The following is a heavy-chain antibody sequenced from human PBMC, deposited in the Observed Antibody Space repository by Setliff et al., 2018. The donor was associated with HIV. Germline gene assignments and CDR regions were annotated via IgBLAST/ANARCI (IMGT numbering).Heavy chain of an antibody. CDR3: ARGSIRVPINFDF. CDR2: ITGSTTII. Sequence: PGGSLRLSCAASGFTFSTYNMNWVRQAPGKGLEWLSYITGSTTIIYYADSVKGRFTISRDNAKNSLYLQMNSLRPEDTAVYYCARGSIRVPINFDFWGQGTLVTVSS. CDR1: GFTFSTYN. J-gene: IGHJ4*02. V-gene: IGHV3-48*01.